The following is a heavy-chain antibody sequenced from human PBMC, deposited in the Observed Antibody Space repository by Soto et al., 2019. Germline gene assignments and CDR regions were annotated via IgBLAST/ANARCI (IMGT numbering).Heavy chain of an antibody. D-gene: IGHD3-3*01. V-gene: IGHV4-34*01. J-gene: IGHJ5*02. Sequence: SETLSLTCAVYGGSFSGYYWSWIRQPPGKGLEWIGEINHSGSTNYNPSLKSRVTISVDTSKNQFSLKLSSVTAADTAVYYCARGWLARSGLYDPCGQGTLVTGSS. CDR2: INHSGST. CDR3: ARGWLARSGLYDP. CDR1: GGSFSGYY.